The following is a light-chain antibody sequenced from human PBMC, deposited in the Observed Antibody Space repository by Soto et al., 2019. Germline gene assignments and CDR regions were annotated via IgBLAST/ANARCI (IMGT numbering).Light chain of an antibody. CDR2: DAS. Sequence: EIVLTQSPGTLSLSPGERATLSCGASQSVSFNYLAWYQQKVGLAPRLLIYDASRRATGTPDRFSGSGSGTDFTLTISRLEAEDFAVYDCQQYGSSPYTFGQGTNLEIK. V-gene: IGKV3D-20*01. CDR3: QQYGSSPYT. CDR1: QSVSFNY. J-gene: IGKJ2*01.